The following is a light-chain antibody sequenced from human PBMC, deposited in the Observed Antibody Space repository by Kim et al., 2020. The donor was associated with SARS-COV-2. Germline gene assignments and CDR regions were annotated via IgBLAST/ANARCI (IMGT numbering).Light chain of an antibody. V-gene: IGKV3-11*01. CDR1: QSVGSY. CDR2: DAS. J-gene: IGKJ3*01. CDR3: QQRSNWPRGT. Sequence: EIVLTQSPATLSLSPGERATLSCRASQSVGSYLAWYQQKPGQAPRLLIYDASNRATGIPARFSGSGSGTDFTLTISSLEPEDFAFYYCQQRSNWPRGTFGPGTKVDIK.